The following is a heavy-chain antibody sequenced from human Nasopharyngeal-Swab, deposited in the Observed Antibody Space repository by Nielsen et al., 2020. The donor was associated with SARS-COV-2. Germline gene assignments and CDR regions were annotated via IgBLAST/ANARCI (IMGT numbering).Heavy chain of an antibody. CDR1: GDSVSSNSAA. D-gene: IGHD3-9*01. J-gene: IGHJ6*02. CDR3: AREDGYFDWLGGFSYYYGMDV. Sequence: SQTLSLTCAISGDSVSSNSAAWNWIRQSLSRGLEWLGRTYYRSKWYNDYAVSVKSRITINPDTSKNQFSLQLNSVTPEETAVFYYAREDGYFDWLGGFSYYYGMDVWGQGTTVTVSS. V-gene: IGHV6-1*01. CDR2: TYYRSKWYN.